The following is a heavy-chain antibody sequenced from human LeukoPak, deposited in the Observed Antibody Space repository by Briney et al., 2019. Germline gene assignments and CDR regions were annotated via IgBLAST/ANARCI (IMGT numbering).Heavy chain of an antibody. V-gene: IGHV1-69*13. CDR2: ITAIFRTA. J-gene: IGHJ4*02. CDR3: ARHSGYHSTMYLDY. CDR1: GGTFNSHA. Sequence: GASVKVSCKTSGGTFNSHAISWVRQAPGQGLEWMGGITAIFRTANYAQKFQGRVTVTADGFMSTVYMELSSLRSEDTAVYYCARHSGYHSTMYLDYWGQGTLVTVSS. D-gene: IGHD3-22*01.